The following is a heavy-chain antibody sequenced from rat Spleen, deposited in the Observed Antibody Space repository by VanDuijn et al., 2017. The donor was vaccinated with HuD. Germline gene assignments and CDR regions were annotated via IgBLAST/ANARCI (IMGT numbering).Heavy chain of an antibody. CDR2: INSAGST. CDR3: AGSAILRIVRDVMDA. D-gene: IGHD1-6*01. V-gene: IGHV3-3*01. J-gene: IGHJ4*01. Sequence: EVQLQESGPGLVKPSQSLSLTCSVTGYSITSSYRWNWIRKFPGNKLEWMGYINSAGSTNYNPSIKSRISITIDTSKNQFFLQVNSVTTEDTATYYCAGSAILRIVRDVMDAWGQGTSVTVSS. CDR1: GYSITSSYR.